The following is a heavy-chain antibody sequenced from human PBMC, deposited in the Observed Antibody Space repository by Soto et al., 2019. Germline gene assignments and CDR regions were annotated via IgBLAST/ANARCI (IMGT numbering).Heavy chain of an antibody. CDR3: ARHSSSTVTTPTLYYYYYYGMDV. V-gene: IGHV5-51*01. CDR1: GYSFTTYW. D-gene: IGHD4-4*01. Sequence: GQSLNLSCSDSGYSFTTYWIGWVRQLPGKGLEWMGIIYPGDSDTRYSPSFQGKVTISADKSISTAYLQWSSLKASDTAMYYCARHSSSTVTTPTLYYYYYYGMDVWGQGTTVTVSS. J-gene: IGHJ6*02. CDR2: IYPGDSDT.